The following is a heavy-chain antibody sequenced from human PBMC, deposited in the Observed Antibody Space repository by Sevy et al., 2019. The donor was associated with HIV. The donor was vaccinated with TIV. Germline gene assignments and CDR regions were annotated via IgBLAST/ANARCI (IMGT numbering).Heavy chain of an antibody. CDR3: ARDPYDSSAYPPYWYFDL. V-gene: IGHV3-33*01. CDR1: GFTFSSYG. D-gene: IGHD3-22*01. J-gene: IGHJ2*01. Sequence: GGSLRLSCAASGFTFSSYGMHWVRQAPGKGREWVAVIWNDGSKNYYADSVKGRFTISRDNSKNTLSLQMNTLGAEDTAVYYCARDPYDSSAYPPYWYFDLWGRGTLVTVSS. CDR2: IWNDGSKN.